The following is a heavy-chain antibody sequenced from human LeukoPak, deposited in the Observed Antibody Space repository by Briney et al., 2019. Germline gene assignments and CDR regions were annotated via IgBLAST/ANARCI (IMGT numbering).Heavy chain of an antibody. CDR1: GYTFTVYY. CDR3: ARVLFVDRKWRFDAFDI. J-gene: IGHJ3*02. CDR2: INPSGGST. D-gene: IGHD2-21*01. Sequence: ASVKVSCKASGYTFTVYYMHWVRQAPGQGLEWMGIINPSGGSTSYAQKFQGRVTITADESTSTAYMELSSLRSEDTAVYYCARVLFVDRKWRFDAFDIWGQGTMVTVSS. V-gene: IGHV1-46*01.